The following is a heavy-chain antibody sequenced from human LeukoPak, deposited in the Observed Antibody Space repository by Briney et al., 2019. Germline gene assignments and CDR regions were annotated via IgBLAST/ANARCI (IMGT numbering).Heavy chain of an antibody. Sequence: SVKVSCKASGGTFSSYAISWVRQAPGQGLEWMGGIIPIFGTANYAQKFQGRVTITADKSTSTAYMELSSLRSEDTAVYYCARSKGSEWLRREAYFDYWGQGTLVTVSS. CDR1: GGTFSSYA. CDR2: IIPIFGTA. D-gene: IGHD5-12*01. CDR3: ARSKGSEWLRREAYFDY. J-gene: IGHJ4*02. V-gene: IGHV1-69*06.